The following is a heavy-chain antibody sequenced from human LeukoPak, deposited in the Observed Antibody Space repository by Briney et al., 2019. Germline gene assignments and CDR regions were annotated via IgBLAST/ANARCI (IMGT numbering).Heavy chain of an antibody. Sequence: GRSLRLSCAASGFTFSSYGMHWVRQAPGKGLEWVAVISYDGSNEYYADSVKGRFTISRDNSKNTLYLQMSSLRAEDTALYYCAKWKGSNLEASGWYFDYWGQGVLVTVSS. CDR2: ISYDGSNE. J-gene: IGHJ4*02. D-gene: IGHD6-19*01. V-gene: IGHV3-30*18. CDR3: AKWKGSNLEASGWYFDY. CDR1: GFTFSSYG.